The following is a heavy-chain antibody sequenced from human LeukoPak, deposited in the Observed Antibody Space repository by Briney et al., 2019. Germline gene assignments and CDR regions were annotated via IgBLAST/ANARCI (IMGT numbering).Heavy chain of an antibody. D-gene: IGHD2-15*01. J-gene: IGHJ4*02. CDR2: ISSSSSYI. CDR1: GFTFSSYS. V-gene: IGHV3-21*01. Sequence: GGSLRLSXAASGFTFSSYSMNWVRQAPGKGLEWVSSISSSSSYIYYADSVKGRFTISRDNAKNSLYLQMNSLRAEDTAVHYCARVEDCSGGSCYSGHWGQGTLVTVSS. CDR3: ARVEDCSGGSCYSGH.